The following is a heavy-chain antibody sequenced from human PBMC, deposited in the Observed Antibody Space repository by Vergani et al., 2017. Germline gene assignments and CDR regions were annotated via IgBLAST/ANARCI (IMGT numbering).Heavy chain of an antibody. J-gene: IGHJ6*02. CDR1: GFTFSSYA. CDR3: AKARDPNCKGGNCYSYYYGLDL. D-gene: IGHD2-15*01. Sequence: EVQLLESGGGLVQPGGSLRLSCGASGFTFSSYAMTWVRQAPGKGLEWVSAISGSGGNTFYTDSVKGRFTISRDKSKDTLYLQMNRLRVEDTAIYYCAKARDPNCKGGNCYSYYYGLDLWGQGTTVTVSS. V-gene: IGHV3-23*01. CDR2: ISGSGGNT.